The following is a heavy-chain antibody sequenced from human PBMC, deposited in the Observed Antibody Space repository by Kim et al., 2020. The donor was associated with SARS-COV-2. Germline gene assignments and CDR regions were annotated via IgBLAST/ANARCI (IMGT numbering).Heavy chain of an antibody. J-gene: IGHJ5*02. CDR3: AKVKWGGSSSGGGWFDP. Sequence: GGSLRLSCAASGFTFSSYAMSWVRQAPGKGLEWVSAISGSGGSTYYADSVKGRFTISRDNSKNTLYLQMNSLRAEDTAVYYCAKVKWGGSSSGGGWFDPCGQGTLVTVSS. CDR1: GFTFSSYA. V-gene: IGHV3-23*01. D-gene: IGHD1-26*01. CDR2: ISGSGGST.